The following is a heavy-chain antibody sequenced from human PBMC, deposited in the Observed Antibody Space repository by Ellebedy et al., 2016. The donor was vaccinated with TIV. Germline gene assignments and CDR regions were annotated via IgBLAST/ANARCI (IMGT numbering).Heavy chain of an antibody. CDR3: ARRFTVPGRDYYYYMDV. CDR2: MNPNSGNT. Sequence: ASVKVSCKASGYTFTSYDINWVRQATGQGLEWMGWMNPNSGNTGYAQKFQGRVTMTRNTSISTAYMELSSLRSEDTAVYYCARRFTVPGRDYYYYMDVWGKGTTVTVSS. J-gene: IGHJ6*03. D-gene: IGHD6-19*01. CDR1: GYTFTSYD. V-gene: IGHV1-8*01.